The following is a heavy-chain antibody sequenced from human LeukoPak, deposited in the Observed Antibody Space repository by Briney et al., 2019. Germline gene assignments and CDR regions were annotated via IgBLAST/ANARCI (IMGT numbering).Heavy chain of an antibody. CDR2: IHTSGST. D-gene: IGHD3-22*01. CDR1: VGSISSYY. CDR3: ARDRRVAYYYDSSGYYYWYFDL. J-gene: IGHJ2*01. V-gene: IGHV4-4*07. Sequence: SETLSLTCTVSVGSISSYYWSWIRQPAGKGLEWIGRIHTSGSTNYNPSLKSRVTMSVDTSKNQFSLKLSSVTAADTAVYYCARDRRVAYYYDSSGYYYWYFDLWGRGTLVTVSS.